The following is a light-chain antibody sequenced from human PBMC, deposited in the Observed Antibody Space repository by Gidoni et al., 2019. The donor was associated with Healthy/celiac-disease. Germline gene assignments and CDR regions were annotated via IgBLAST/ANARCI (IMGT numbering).Light chain of an antibody. J-gene: IGKJ3*01. V-gene: IGKV1-39*01. CDR1: QSISSY. Sequence: DIQMTQSPSSLAASVGDRVTITCRASQSISSYLNWYQQKPGKAPQLLIYAASSLQSGVPSRFSGSGSGTDFTLTISSLQPEDFATYYCQQCNSTLFTFGPGTKVDIK. CDR3: QQCNSTLFT. CDR2: AAS.